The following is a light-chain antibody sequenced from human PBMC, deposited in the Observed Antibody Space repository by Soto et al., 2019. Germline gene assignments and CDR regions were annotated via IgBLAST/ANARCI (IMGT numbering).Light chain of an antibody. V-gene: IGLV3-21*02. CDR2: DDS. CDR3: QVWDSSSDHVV. CDR1: NIGSKS. J-gene: IGLJ2*01. Sequence: SYELTQPPSVSVAPGQTARITFGGNNIGSKSVHWYQQKPGQAPVLVVYDDSDRPSGIPGRFSGSNSGNMATLTISRVEAGDEADYYCQVWDSSSDHVVFGGGTKLAVL.